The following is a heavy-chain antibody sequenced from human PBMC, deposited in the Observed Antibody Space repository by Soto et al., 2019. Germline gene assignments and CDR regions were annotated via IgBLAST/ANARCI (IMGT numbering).Heavy chain of an antibody. CDR1: GGTFSSSS. Sequence: QVQLVQSGPEVRKPGSSVKVSCKASGGTFSSSSISWVRQAPGQGLEYMGGIVPVFDATNYAQSFQDRVTITADESTSTAYLELGSLRSADTAVYYCATPSSGYYFVFGYWGQGTLVTVSS. V-gene: IGHV1-69*01. CDR2: IVPVFDAT. CDR3: ATPSSGYYFVFGY. J-gene: IGHJ4*02. D-gene: IGHD5-12*01.